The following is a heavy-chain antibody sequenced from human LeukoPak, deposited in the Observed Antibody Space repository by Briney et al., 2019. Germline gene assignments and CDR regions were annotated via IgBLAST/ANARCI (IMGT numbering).Heavy chain of an antibody. V-gene: IGHV3-66*04. CDR2: IYSGGST. CDR1: GFTFSSYS. D-gene: IGHD3-10*01. Sequence: AGSLRLSCAASGFTFSSYSMNWVRQAPGKGLERVSVIYSGGSTYYADSVKGRFTISRDNSKNTLYLQMNSLRAEDTAVYYCARHIAGIWFGELEHLDYWGQGTLVTVSS. J-gene: IGHJ4*02. CDR3: ARHIAGIWFGELEHLDY.